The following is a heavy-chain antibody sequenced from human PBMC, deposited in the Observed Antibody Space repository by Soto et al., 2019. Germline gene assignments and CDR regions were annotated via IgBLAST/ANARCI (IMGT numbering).Heavy chain of an antibody. CDR3: AREDHSSGWSDFDY. V-gene: IGHV1-2*04. Sequence: GASVKVSCKASGYTFTGYYMHWVRQAPGQGLEWMGWINPNSGGTNYAQKFQGWVTMTRDTSISTAYMELSRLRSDDTAVYYCAREDHSSGWSDFDYWGQGTLVTVSS. CDR1: GYTFTGYY. J-gene: IGHJ4*02. CDR2: INPNSGGT. D-gene: IGHD6-19*01.